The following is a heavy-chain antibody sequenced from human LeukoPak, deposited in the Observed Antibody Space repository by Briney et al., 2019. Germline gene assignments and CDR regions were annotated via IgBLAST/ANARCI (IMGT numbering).Heavy chain of an antibody. CDR3: AKDLKAHIVVVTAADY. Sequence: PGRSLRLSCAASGFTFSSYGMHWVRQAPGKGLEWVAVISYDGSNKYYADSVKGRFTISRDNSKNTLYLQMNSLRAEDTAVYYCAKDLKAHIVVVTAADYWGQGTLVTVSS. J-gene: IGHJ4*02. V-gene: IGHV3-30*18. CDR1: GFTFSSYG. D-gene: IGHD2-21*02. CDR2: ISYDGSNK.